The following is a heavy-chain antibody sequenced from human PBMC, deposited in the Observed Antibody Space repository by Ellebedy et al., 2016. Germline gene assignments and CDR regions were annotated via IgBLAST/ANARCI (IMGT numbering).Heavy chain of an antibody. V-gene: IGHV3-15*07. CDR2: IKSISDGGTT. Sequence: GGSLRLXXAASGFTFTNAWINWVRQAPGKGLEWVGRIKSISDGGTTYYAAPVKGRFTISRDDLKNTVYLQMNSLRAEDTAVYYCARGVGGTSLNWFDPWGQGTLVIVSS. CDR1: GFTFTNAW. CDR3: ARGVGGTSLNWFDP. D-gene: IGHD3-16*01. J-gene: IGHJ5*02.